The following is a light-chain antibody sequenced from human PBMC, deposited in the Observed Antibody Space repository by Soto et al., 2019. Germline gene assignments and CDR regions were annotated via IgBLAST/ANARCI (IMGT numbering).Light chain of an antibody. J-gene: IGLJ2*01. CDR2: DNN. CDR1: RSNIGNNY. V-gene: IGLV1-51*01. CDR3: RSWDSSLSALV. Sequence: QSVLTQPPSVSAVPGQRVTISCSGSRSNIGNNYVSWYQQVPGTAPKLLIYDNNMRPSGIPDRFSGSKSGTSATLGITGLQTGDEADHYFRSWDSSLSALVFGGGTKLTVL.